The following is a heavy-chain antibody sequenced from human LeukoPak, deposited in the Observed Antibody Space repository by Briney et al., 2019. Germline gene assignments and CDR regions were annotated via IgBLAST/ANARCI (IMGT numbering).Heavy chain of an antibody. Sequence: PGGSLRLSCAASGFTFSSYSMNWVRQAPGKGLEWVSYISTSSSTIYYADSVKGRFTISRDNSKNTLYLQMNSLRAEDTAVYYCARERDYDSSGYYVFGYWGQGTLVTVSS. CDR3: ARERDYDSSGYYVFGY. D-gene: IGHD3-22*01. CDR1: GFTFSSYS. V-gene: IGHV3-48*01. J-gene: IGHJ4*02. CDR2: ISTSSSTI.